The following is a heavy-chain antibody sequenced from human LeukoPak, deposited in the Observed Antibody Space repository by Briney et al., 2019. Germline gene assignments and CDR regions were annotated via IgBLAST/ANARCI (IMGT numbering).Heavy chain of an antibody. CDR1: GGTFSSYA. V-gene: IGHV1-69*04. CDR2: IIPILGIA. D-gene: IGHD1-1*01. Sequence: GASVKVSCKASGGTFSSYAISWVRQAPGQGLEWMGRIIPILGIANYAQKFQGRVTITADKSTSTAYMELSSLRSEDTAVYYCARDPPTGDIIDYWGQGTLVTVSS. J-gene: IGHJ4*02. CDR3: ARDPPTGDIIDY.